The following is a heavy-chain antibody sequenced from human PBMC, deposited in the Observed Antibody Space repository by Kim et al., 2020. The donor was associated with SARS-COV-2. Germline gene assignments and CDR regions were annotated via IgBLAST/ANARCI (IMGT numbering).Heavy chain of an antibody. D-gene: IGHD3-3*01. Sequence: GGSLRLSCAASGFTFSSYSMNWVRQAPGKGLEWVSSISSSSSYIYYADSVKGRFTISRDNAKNSLYLQMNSLRAEDTAVYYCARDLVERREGITIFGVVIMGYYMDVWGKGTTVTVSS. CDR1: GFTFSSYS. CDR2: ISSSSSYI. J-gene: IGHJ6*03. V-gene: IGHV3-21*01. CDR3: ARDLVERREGITIFGVVIMGYYMDV.